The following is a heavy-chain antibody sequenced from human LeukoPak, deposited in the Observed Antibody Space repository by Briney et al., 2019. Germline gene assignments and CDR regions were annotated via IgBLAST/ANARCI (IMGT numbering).Heavy chain of an antibody. J-gene: IGHJ5*02. D-gene: IGHD3-9*01. V-gene: IGHV4-30-2*01. CDR2: IYHSGST. CDR3: ASSYYDILTGYYTPFDP. CDR1: GGSISSGGYS. Sequence: NSSQTLSLTCAVSGGSISSGGYSWSWIRQPPGKGLEWIGYIYHSGSTNYNPSLKSRVTISVDRSKNQFSLKLSSVTAADTAVYYCASSYYDILTGYYTPFDPWGQGTLVTVSS.